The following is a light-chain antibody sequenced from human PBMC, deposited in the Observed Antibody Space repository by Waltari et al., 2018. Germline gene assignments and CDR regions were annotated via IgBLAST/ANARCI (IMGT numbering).Light chain of an antibody. CDR1: YSNIGNNV. V-gene: IGLV1-44*01. CDR2: RND. Sequence: QSVLTQPPSASGTPGQRVTISCSGTYSNIGNNVVNWYQQFPGKAPKLLIYRNDQWPAGVPDRFSGSKSGSSASLAISGLQSEDEADYYCAAWDDSLNGHWVFGGGTKVTVL. J-gene: IGLJ3*02. CDR3: AAWDDSLNGHWV.